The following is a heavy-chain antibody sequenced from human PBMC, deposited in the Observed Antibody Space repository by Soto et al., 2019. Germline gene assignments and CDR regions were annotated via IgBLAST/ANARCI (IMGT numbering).Heavy chain of an antibody. CDR3: ARTPYCSSTSCLYGMDV. V-gene: IGHV4-59*12. CDR2: IYYSGST. Sequence: SETLSLTCTVSGGSISSYYWSWIRQPPGKGLEWIGYIYYSGSTYYNPSLKSRVTISVDTSKNQFSLKLSSVTAADTAVYYCARTPYCSSTSCLYGMDVWGQGTTVTVSS. CDR1: GGSISSYY. D-gene: IGHD2-2*01. J-gene: IGHJ6*02.